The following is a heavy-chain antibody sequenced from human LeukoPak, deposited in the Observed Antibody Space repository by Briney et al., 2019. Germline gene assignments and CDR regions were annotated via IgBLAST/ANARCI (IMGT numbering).Heavy chain of an antibody. CDR2: IYPGDSDT. D-gene: IGHD1-26*01. Sequence: GESLKISCKGSGYSFTSYWIGWVRQMPGKGLEWMGIIYPGDSDTRYSPSFQGQVTISADKPISTAYLQWSSLKASDTAMYYCARQRGSYSLIGYYYYGMDVWGQGTTVTVSS. CDR3: ARQRGSYSLIGYYYYGMDV. J-gene: IGHJ6*02. V-gene: IGHV5-51*01. CDR1: GYSFTSYW.